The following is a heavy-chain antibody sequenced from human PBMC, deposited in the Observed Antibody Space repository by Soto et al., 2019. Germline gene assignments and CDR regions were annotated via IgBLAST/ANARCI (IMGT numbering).Heavy chain of an antibody. Sequence: PGGSLRLSCAASGFTFSSYGMHWVRQAPGKGLEWVAVISYDGSNKYYADSVKGRFTISRDNSKNTLYLQMNSLRAEDAAVYYCAEDRTRYSYGRPVDYWGQGTLVTVSS. D-gene: IGHD5-18*01. V-gene: IGHV3-30*18. CDR1: GFTFSSYG. J-gene: IGHJ4*02. CDR3: AEDRTRYSYGRPVDY. CDR2: ISYDGSNK.